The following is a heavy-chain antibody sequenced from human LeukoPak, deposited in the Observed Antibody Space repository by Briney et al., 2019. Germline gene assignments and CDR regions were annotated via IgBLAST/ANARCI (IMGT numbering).Heavy chain of an antibody. CDR1: GYTFISYY. CDR2: INPSGGST. CDR3: ARDEGPPRYNWNYGGPDY. J-gene: IGHJ4*02. V-gene: IGHV1-46*01. Sequence: ASVKVSCKASGYTFISYYMHWVRQAPGQGLEGMVIINPSGGSTSYAQKFQGRVTMTSDTSTSTVYMDLRTLRSEDTAVYYCARDEGPPRYNWNYGGPDYWGQGTLVTVSS. D-gene: IGHD1-7*01.